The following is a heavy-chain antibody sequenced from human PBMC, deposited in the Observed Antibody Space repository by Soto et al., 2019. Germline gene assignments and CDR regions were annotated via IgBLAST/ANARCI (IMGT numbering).Heavy chain of an antibody. V-gene: IGHV4-30-2*01. Sequence: QLQLQESGSGLVKPSQTLSLTCAVSGGSISSGGYSWSWIRQPPGKGLAWIGYIYHSGTYYNPSLTRXLXXXXXXPXXXFXXXXXXXXXXXTXVYXXXXAXGSGAVAVDYWGQLTLVPVSS. CDR2: IYHSGT. D-gene: IGHD6-19*01. J-gene: IGHJ4*02. CDR1: GGSISSGGYS. CDR3: XXAXGSGAVAVDY.